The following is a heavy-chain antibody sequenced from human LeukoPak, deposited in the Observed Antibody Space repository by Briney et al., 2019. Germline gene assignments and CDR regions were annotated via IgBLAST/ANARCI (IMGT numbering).Heavy chain of an antibody. D-gene: IGHD5-18*01. J-gene: IGHJ3*02. Sequence: PGGSLRLSCAASGFTFSSYSMNWVRQAPGEGLEWVSSISSSSSYIYYADSVKGRFTISRDNAKNSLYLQMNSLRAEDTAVYYCARDHVDTIGAFDIWGQGTMVTVSS. CDR1: GFTFSSYS. CDR3: ARDHVDTIGAFDI. CDR2: ISSSSSYI. V-gene: IGHV3-21*01.